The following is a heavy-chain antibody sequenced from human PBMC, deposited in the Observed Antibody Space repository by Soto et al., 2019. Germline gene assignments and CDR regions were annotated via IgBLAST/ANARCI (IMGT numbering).Heavy chain of an antibody. CDR1: GFTFSSYA. CDR2: ISGSGGST. J-gene: IGHJ5*02. Sequence: EVQLLESGGGLVQPGGSLRLSCAASGFTFSSYAMSWVRQAPGKGLEWVSAISGSGGSTYYADSVKGRLTICRDNTKNTLYQQMNNLRAEDKAVDYCRSSNGGGDCYRKPPSFDHWGQGTLVTVSS. CDR3: RSSNGGGDCYRKPPSFDH. V-gene: IGHV3-23*01. D-gene: IGHD2-21*01.